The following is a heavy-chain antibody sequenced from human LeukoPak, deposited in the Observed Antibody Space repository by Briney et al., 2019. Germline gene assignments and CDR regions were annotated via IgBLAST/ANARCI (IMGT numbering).Heavy chain of an antibody. CDR3: ARDYYGDYVFDN. V-gene: IGHV3-30*03. CDR2: ISYDGSNK. CDR1: GFTFSSYG. Sequence: GGSLRLSCAASGFTFSSYGMHWVRQAPGKGLEWVAVISYDGSNKYYADSVKGRFTISRDNAKNSVYLQMNSLRAEDTAVYYCARDYYGDYVFDNWGQGTLVTVSS. J-gene: IGHJ4*02. D-gene: IGHD4-17*01.